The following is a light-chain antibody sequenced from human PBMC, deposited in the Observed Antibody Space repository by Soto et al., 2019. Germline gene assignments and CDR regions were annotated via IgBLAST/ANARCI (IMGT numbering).Light chain of an antibody. CDR2: DAA. Sequence: EIVLTQSPGTLSLSPGERATLSCRASQIIYSNYLAWYQQKPGQAPMLLIYDAATRAAGIPDRFSGSGSGTDFSLTINRLEPEDFAVYYCQQYSSSVWTFGQGTKVEIK. V-gene: IGKV3-20*01. CDR1: QIIYSNY. CDR3: QQYSSSVWT. J-gene: IGKJ1*01.